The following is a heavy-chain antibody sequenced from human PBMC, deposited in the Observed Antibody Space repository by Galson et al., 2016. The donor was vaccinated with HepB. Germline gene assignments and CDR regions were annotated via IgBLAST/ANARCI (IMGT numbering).Heavy chain of an antibody. J-gene: IGHJ5*02. CDR2: ISGDTLTT. D-gene: IGHD2-21*02. CDR1: GFRFSSHS. CDR3: VKTLGGADCYYFDQ. V-gene: IGHV3-48*02. Sequence: SLRLSCAASGFRFSSHSMNWVRQAPGKGLEWISYISGDTLTTHYADSVKGRFTISRDNAKSSLYLQMDNLRDEDTAVYYCVKTLGGADCYYFDQWGQGTPVTVSA.